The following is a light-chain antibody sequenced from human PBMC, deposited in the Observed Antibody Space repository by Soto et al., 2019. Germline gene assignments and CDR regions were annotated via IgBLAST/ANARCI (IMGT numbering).Light chain of an antibody. CDR1: QSVSSSY. V-gene: IGKV3-20*01. J-gene: IGKJ1*01. CDR3: QQYGSSPGWT. Sequence: EIGLTQSPGTLSLSPGERATLSCRASQSVSSSYLAWYQQKPGQAPRLLISGASSRATGIPDRFSGSGSGTDFTLTISRLEPEDFAVYYCQQYGSSPGWTFGQGTQVEI. CDR2: GAS.